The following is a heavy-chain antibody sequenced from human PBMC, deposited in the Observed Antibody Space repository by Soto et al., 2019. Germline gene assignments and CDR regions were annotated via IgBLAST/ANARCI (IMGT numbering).Heavy chain of an antibody. CDR1: GGSFSGYY. Sequence: SETLSLTCAVYGGSFSGYYWTWIRQPPGTGLEWIGEINHSGSTNYNPSLKSRVTISVDTSKNQFSLKLTSVTAADTAVYYCAREKITGLFDYWGQGNLLTVSS. CDR2: INHSGST. D-gene: IGHD2-8*02. J-gene: IGHJ4*02. CDR3: AREKITGLFDY. V-gene: IGHV4-34*01.